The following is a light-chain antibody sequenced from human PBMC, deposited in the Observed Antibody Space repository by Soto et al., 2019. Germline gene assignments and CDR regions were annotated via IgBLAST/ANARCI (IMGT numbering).Light chain of an antibody. V-gene: IGKV3-15*01. CDR1: ESVTSS. Sequence: EIVMTQSPATLSVSPGDRGTLSCRASESVTSSLAWYQQKPGQPPRLLIYAASTRATDVPARFSGGGSETEFTLTISSLQSEDFAVYYCQQYGSSPPITFGQGTRLEIK. J-gene: IGKJ5*01. CDR2: AAS. CDR3: QQYGSSPPIT.